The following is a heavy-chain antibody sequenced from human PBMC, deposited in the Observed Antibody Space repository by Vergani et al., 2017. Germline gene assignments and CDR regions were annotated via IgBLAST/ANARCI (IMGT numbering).Heavy chain of an antibody. Sequence: EVQLVESGGGLVQPGGSLRLSCAASGFTFSSYWMSWVRQAPGKGLEWVANIKKDGSEEYDVDSVNGRFPISRDNAKNSLYLQMNSLRAEETAVYYCARLKFRQRGSYYWGMDVWGQGTTVTVSS. CDR2: IKKDGSEE. CDR3: ARLKFRQRGSYYWGMDV. CDR1: GFTFSSYW. D-gene: IGHD1-1*01. V-gene: IGHV3-7*03. J-gene: IGHJ6*02.